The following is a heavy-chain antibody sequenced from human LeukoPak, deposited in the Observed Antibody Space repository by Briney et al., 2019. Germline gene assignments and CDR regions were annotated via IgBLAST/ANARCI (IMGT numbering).Heavy chain of an antibody. CDR2: INHSGST. V-gene: IGHV4-34*01. D-gene: IGHD6-6*01. J-gene: IGHJ4*02. CDR1: GGSFSGYY. Sequence: PETLSLTCAVYGGSFSGYYWSWIRQPPGKGLEWIGGINHSGSTNYNPSLKSRVTISVDTSKNQFSLKLSSVTAADTAVYYCARQAEYSSSPKLDYWGQGTLVTVSS. CDR3: ARQAEYSSSPKLDY.